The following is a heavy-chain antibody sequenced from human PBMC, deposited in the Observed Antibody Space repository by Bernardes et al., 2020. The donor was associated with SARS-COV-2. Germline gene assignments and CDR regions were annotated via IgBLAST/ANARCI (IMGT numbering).Heavy chain of an antibody. CDR1: GGSISSSSYY. Sequence: SETLSLTCTVSGGSISSSSYYWGWIRQPPGKGLEWIGSIYYSGSTYYNPSLKSRVTISVDTSKNQFSLKLSSVTAADTAVYYCARVSVTTPPYGWFDPWGQGTLVTVSS. V-gene: IGHV4-39*01. CDR3: ARVSVTTPPYGWFDP. CDR2: IYYSGST. J-gene: IGHJ5*02. D-gene: IGHD4-17*01.